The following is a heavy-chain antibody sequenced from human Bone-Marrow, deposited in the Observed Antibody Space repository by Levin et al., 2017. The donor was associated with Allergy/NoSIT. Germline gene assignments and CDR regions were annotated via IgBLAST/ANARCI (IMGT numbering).Heavy chain of an antibody. CDR2: ISDSGSDK. CDR1: GFTFSDSY. J-gene: IGHJ2*01. CDR3: AREPKSTGWSRSWATPVAHNWYFDL. D-gene: IGHD6-19*01. Sequence: PGGSLRLSCAASGFTFSDSYMSWIRQAPGKGLEWISYISDSGSDKRYGESVKGRFTISRDNTKNSLYLQMNNLRAEDTAVYYCAREPKSTGWSRSWATPVAHNWYFDLWGRGTLVTVSS. V-gene: IGHV3-11*01.